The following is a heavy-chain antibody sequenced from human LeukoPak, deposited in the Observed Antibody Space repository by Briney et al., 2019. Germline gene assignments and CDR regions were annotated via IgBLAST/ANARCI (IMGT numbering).Heavy chain of an antibody. V-gene: IGHV1-69*05. Sequence: GSSVKVSSKASGGTFSSYAISWVRQAPGQGLEWMGGIIPIFGTANYAQKFQGRVTITTDESTSTAYMELSSLRSEDTAVYYCARDAGATTFWTHFDYWGQGTLVTVSS. CDR2: IIPIFGTA. CDR3: ARDAGATTFWTHFDY. CDR1: GGTFSSYA. D-gene: IGHD1-26*01. J-gene: IGHJ4*02.